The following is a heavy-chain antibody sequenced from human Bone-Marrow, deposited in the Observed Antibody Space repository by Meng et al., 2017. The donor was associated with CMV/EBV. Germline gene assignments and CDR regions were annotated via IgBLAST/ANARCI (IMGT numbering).Heavy chain of an antibody. V-gene: IGHV1-18*01. CDR3: AISLGATRDY. D-gene: IGHD1-26*01. Sequence: ASVKVSCKASGYTFTSYVISWVRQAPGQGLEWMGWISAYNGNTNYAQKLQGRVTITADKTTSTAYMELSSLRSEDTAVYYCAISLGATRDYWGQGTLVTVSS. CDR2: ISAYNGNT. J-gene: IGHJ4*02. CDR1: GYTFTSYV.